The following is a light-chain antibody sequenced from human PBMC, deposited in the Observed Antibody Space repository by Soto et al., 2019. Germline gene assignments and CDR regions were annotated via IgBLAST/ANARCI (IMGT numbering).Light chain of an antibody. J-gene: IGKJ4*01. CDR2: EAS. V-gene: IGKV1-33*01. CDR1: QDITNY. CDR3: QQFSSYPLT. Sequence: DIQMTQSPSSLSASVGDRVTITCQASQDITNYLNWYQQKPGKAPKLLIYEASSLETGVPSRFSGGGSGTDFTLTISRLEPEDFAVYYCQQFSSYPLTFGGGTKVDIK.